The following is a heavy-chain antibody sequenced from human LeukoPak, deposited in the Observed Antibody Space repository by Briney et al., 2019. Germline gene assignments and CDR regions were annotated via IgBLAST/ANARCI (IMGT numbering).Heavy chain of an antibody. D-gene: IGHD1-1*01. CDR2: INPNSGGT. V-gene: IGHV1-2*02. Sequence: ASVKVSCKASGYTFTGYYMHWVRQAPGQGLECMGWINPNSGGTNYAQKFQGRVTMTRDTSISTAYMELSRLRSDDTAVYYCARTTYYYYGMDVWGQGTTVTVSS. CDR1: GYTFTGYY. J-gene: IGHJ6*02. CDR3: ARTTYYYYGMDV.